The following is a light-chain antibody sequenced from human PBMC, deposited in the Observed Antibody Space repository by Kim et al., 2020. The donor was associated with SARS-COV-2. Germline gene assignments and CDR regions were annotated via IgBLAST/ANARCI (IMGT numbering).Light chain of an antibody. J-gene: IGKJ1*01. Sequence: ASTGDRVTITCRASQGISSYLAWYQQKPGKAPKLLIYAASTLQSGVPSRFGGSGSGTDFTLTISCLQSEDFATYYCQQYYSYPRTFGQGTKVEIK. V-gene: IGKV1-8*01. CDR1: QGISSY. CDR3: QQYYSYPRT. CDR2: AAS.